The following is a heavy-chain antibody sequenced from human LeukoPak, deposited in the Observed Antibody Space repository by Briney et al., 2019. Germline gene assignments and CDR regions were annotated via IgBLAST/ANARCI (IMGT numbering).Heavy chain of an antibody. CDR2: ISYDGSNK. CDR1: GFTFSSYG. D-gene: IGHD3-22*01. CDR3: ARGGYYYDSSGYDY. V-gene: IGHV3-30*03. Sequence: GGSLRLSCAASGFTFSSYGMHWVRQAPGKGLEWVAVISYDGSNKYYADSVKGRFTISRDNSKNTLYLQMNSLRAEDTAVYYCARGGYYYDSSGYDYWGQGTLVTVSS. J-gene: IGHJ4*02.